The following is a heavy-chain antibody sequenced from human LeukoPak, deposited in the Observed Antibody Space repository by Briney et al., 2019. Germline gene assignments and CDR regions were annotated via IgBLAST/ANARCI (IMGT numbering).Heavy chain of an antibody. V-gene: IGHV5-51*01. J-gene: IGHJ4*02. Sequence: GESLKISCKGSGYSFTSYWIGWVRQMPGKGLEWMGIIYPGDSDNRYSPSFQGQVTISADTSISTAYLQWSSLKASDTAMYYCARVSRRFRYYYDSSGYSSFDYWGQGTLVTVSS. CDR2: IYPGDSDN. CDR1: GYSFTSYW. CDR3: ARVSRRFRYYYDSSGYSSFDY. D-gene: IGHD3-22*01.